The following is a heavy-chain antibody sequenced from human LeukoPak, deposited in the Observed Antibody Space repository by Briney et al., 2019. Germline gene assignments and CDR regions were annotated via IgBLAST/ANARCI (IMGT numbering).Heavy chain of an antibody. CDR3: ARGRSSHETVGATTVFDY. J-gene: IGHJ4*02. Sequence: PSETLSLTCAVYGGSFSGYYWSWIRQPPGKGLEWIGEINHSGSTNYNPSLKGRVTISVDTSKNQFSLKLSSVTAADTAVYYCARGRSSHETVGATTVFDYWGQGTLVTVSS. CDR1: GGSFSGYY. CDR2: INHSGST. D-gene: IGHD1-26*01. V-gene: IGHV4-34*01.